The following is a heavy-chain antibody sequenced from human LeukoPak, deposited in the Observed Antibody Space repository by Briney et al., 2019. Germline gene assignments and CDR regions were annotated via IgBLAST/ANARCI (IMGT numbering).Heavy chain of an antibody. CDR1: GGSLSGHY. D-gene: IGHD2-15*01. J-gene: IGHJ5*02. CDR3: ARNEDCSGGSCYNWFDP. Sequence: PSETLSLTCAVYGGSLSGHYWSWIRQPPGKGLEWMGEINHSGSTTYNPSLKSRVTISVDTSKNQFSLKLTSVTAADTAVCYCARNEDCSGGSCYNWFDPWGQGTLVTVSS. CDR2: INHSGST. V-gene: IGHV4-34*01.